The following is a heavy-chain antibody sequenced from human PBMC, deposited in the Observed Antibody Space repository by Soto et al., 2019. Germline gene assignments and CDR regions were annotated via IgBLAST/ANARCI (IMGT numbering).Heavy chain of an antibody. CDR2: IIPMFGTA. Sequence: QVQLVQSGAEVKKPESSVKVSCKAPGGTFSTYAVSWVRQAPGQGLEWMGGIIPMFGTANYAQRFQDRVTITEDKSTNTVYRELSSLRSEDTAVYFCASGIQLWLRRINNGYSGWGQGTLVTVSS. CDR1: GGTFSTYA. J-gene: IGHJ4*02. CDR3: ASGIQLWLRRINNGYSG. D-gene: IGHD5-18*01. V-gene: IGHV1-69*14.